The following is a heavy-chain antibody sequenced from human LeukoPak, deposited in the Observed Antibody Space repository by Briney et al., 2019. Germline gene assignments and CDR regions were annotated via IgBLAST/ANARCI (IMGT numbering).Heavy chain of an antibody. CDR2: IFGDGGST. Sequence: PGGPLRLSCAASGFTFSSYAMSWVRQAPGKGLEWVSAIFGDGGSTFYADSVKGRFTISRDNSKNTLYLQMNSLRAEDTAVYYCAKEIAVAGQGAFDIRGQGTMVTVSS. CDR1: GFTFSSYA. D-gene: IGHD6-19*01. J-gene: IGHJ3*02. CDR3: AKEIAVAGQGAFDI. V-gene: IGHV3-23*01.